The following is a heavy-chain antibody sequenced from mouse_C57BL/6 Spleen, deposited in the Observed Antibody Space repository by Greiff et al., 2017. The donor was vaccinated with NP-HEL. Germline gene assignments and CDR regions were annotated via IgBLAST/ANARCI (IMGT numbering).Heavy chain of an antibody. CDR1: GYTFTSYW. V-gene: IGHV1-53*01. D-gene: IGHD2-1*01. J-gene: IGHJ1*01. CDR2: INPSNGYT. CDR3: ERSGGDGIAFGD. Sequence: QVQLQQPGAELVKPGASVKLSCKTSGYTFTSYWMHWVKQRPGQGLEWIGYINPSNGYTKYNEKFKGKATLTADKSSSTAYMQLSSLTSADSAVYDCERSGGDGIAFGDWGQGTTVTV.